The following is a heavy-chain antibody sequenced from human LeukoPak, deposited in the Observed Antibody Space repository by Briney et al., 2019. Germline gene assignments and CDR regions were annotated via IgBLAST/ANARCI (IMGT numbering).Heavy chain of an antibody. D-gene: IGHD4-23*01. Sequence: SETLSLTCTVSGGSISISRHYWAWIRQPPGKGLDWIGTIHYTGTTYYNPSLRSRVSISVDRSTNQFSLRVSPVTAADTAVYYCARYGNSAVYWGQGTLSPSPQ. CDR1: GGSISISRHY. J-gene: IGHJ4*02. CDR3: ARYGNSAVY. V-gene: IGHV4-39*07. CDR2: IHYTGTT.